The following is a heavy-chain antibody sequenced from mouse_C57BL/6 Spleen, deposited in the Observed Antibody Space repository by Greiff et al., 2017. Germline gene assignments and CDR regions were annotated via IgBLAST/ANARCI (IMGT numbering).Heavy chain of an antibody. V-gene: IGHV1-80*01. D-gene: IGHD1-1*02. CDR3: ARRGGTWFAY. Sequence: QVQLQQPGAELVRPGTSVKLSCKASGYTFTSYWMNWVKQRPGKGLEWIGQIYPGDGDTNYNGKFKGKATLTADKSSSTAYMQLSSLTSEDSAVYFCARRGGTWFAYWGQGTLVTVSA. CDR1: GYTFTSYW. CDR2: IYPGDGDT. J-gene: IGHJ3*01.